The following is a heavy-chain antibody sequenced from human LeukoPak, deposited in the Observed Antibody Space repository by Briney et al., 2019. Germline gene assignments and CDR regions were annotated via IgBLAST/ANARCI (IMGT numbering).Heavy chain of an antibody. J-gene: IGHJ4*02. V-gene: IGHV3-21*04. CDR3: AKVQHYYDSSGYYYYFDY. D-gene: IGHD3-22*01. Sequence: GGSLRLSCETAGFTFSSYSMNWVRQAPGKGLEWVSSISSSSSYIYYADSVKGRFTISRDNSKNTLYLQMNSLRAEDTAVYYCAKVQHYYDSSGYYYYFDYWGQGTLVTVSS. CDR2: ISSSSSYI. CDR1: GFTFSSYS.